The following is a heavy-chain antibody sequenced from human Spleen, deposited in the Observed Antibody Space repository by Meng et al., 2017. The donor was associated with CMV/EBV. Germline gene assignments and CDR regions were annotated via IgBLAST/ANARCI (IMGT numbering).Heavy chain of an antibody. CDR2: TYYSGST. CDR3: ARGELDGGFDY. Sequence: SETLSLTCAVSGDSISRGSYYWTWVRQHPGKVLEWIGYTYYSGSTSYNPSVKSRVSISVDSSKNHFSLNLNSVTAADTAVYYCARGELDGGFDYWGQGTLVTVSS. J-gene: IGHJ4*02. D-gene: IGHD3-16*01. CDR1: GDSISRGSYY. V-gene: IGHV4-31*11.